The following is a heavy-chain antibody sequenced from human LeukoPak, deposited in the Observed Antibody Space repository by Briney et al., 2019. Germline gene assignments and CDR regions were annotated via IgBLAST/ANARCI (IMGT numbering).Heavy chain of an antibody. J-gene: IGHJ5*02. Sequence: PGGSLRLSCAASGVIFSNYDMHWVHQAAGKGLEWVSGIGTAGDTYYPGSVKGRFTISRENAKNSLYLHMNSLSAGDTAMYYCASSPAYSSSWYAIDTWGQGTLVTVSS. D-gene: IGHD6-13*01. CDR1: GVIFSNYD. V-gene: IGHV3-13*01. CDR2: IGTAGDT. CDR3: ASSPAYSSSWYAIDT.